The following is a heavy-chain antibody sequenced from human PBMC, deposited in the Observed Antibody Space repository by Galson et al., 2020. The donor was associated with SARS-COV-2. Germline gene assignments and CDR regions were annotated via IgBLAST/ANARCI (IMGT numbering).Heavy chain of an antibody. D-gene: IGHD1-26*01. CDR1: GASISSTGF. V-gene: IGHV4-39*01. CDR3: ARRPTAVGATRGAFDI. CDR2: TYYTGTT. Sequence: ETSETLSLTCTVSGASISSTGFWGWMRQPPGKGLEWIGTTYYTGTTYYNPSLKSRVTISADTSKNQFSLKLTSVTAADTAVYYCARRPTAVGATRGAFDIWGQGTMVTVSS. J-gene: IGHJ3*02.